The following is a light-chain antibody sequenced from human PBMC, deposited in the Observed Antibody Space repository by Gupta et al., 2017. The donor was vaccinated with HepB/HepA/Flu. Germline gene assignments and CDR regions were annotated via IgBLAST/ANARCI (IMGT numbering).Light chain of an antibody. J-gene: IGKJ4*01. Sequence: DIQLTQSPSFLSASVGDRVTITCRASQGISNYVAWYQQKSGKTPKLLIYAASTLQSGVPSRFSGSGSGTEFTLTISSRQPEDFATYYCQQRNSSPLTFGGGTXVDIK. CDR1: QGISNY. CDR2: AAS. CDR3: QQRNSSPLT. V-gene: IGKV1-9*01.